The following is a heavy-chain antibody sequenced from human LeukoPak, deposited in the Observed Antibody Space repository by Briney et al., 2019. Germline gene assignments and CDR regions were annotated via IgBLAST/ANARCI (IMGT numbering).Heavy chain of an antibody. V-gene: IGHV4-34*01. D-gene: IGHD3-10*01. CDR1: GGSFSGYY. J-gene: IGHJ6*03. CDR3: ARDQTNTYYYGSGSPRGGYYYYMDV. CDR2: INHSGST. Sequence: SETLSLTCAVYGGSFSGYYWSWICQPPGKGLEWIGEINHSGSTNYNPSLKSRVTISVDTSKNQFSLKLSPVTAADTAVYYCARDQTNTYYYGSGSPRGGYYYYMDVWGKGTTVTISS.